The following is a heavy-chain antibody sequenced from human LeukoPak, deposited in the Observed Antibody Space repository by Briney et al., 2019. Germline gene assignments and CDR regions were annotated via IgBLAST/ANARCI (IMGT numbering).Heavy chain of an antibody. CDR2: IYYSGST. CDR1: GGSINSYY. CDR3: ARVYQSAEYYFDY. V-gene: IGHV4-59*01. D-gene: IGHD2-2*01. J-gene: IGHJ4*02. Sequence: PSETLSLTCTVSGGSINSYYWSWIRQPPGKGLEWIGYIYYSGSTNYNPSLKSRVTISVDTSKNQFSLKLTSVTAADTAVYYCARVYQSAEYYFDYWGQGNLVSVSS.